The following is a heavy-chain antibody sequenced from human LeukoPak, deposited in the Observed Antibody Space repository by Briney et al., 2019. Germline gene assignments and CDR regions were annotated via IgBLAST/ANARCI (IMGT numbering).Heavy chain of an antibody. J-gene: IGHJ5*02. CDR1: GFTFSDYY. CDR2: ISSSGSTI. Sequence: GGSLRLSCAASGFTFSDYYMSWIRQAPGKGLEGVSYISSSGSTIYYADSVKGRFTISRDNAKNSLYLQMNSPRAEDTAVYYCARVASYGSWFDPWGQGTLVTVSS. D-gene: IGHD5-18*01. CDR3: ARVASYGSWFDP. V-gene: IGHV3-11*01.